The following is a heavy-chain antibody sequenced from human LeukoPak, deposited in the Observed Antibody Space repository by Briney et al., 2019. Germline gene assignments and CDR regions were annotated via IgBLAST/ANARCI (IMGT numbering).Heavy chain of an antibody. CDR2: IKQDGSEK. Sequence: GRSLRLSCAASGFTFSSYAMHWVRQAPGKGLEWVANIKQDGSEKYYVDSVKGRFTISRDNAKNSLYLQMNSLRAEDTAVYYCARSAIAARPYSWFDPWGQGTLVTVSS. J-gene: IGHJ5*02. V-gene: IGHV3-7*05. CDR3: ARSAIAARPYSWFDP. D-gene: IGHD6-6*01. CDR1: GFTFSSYA.